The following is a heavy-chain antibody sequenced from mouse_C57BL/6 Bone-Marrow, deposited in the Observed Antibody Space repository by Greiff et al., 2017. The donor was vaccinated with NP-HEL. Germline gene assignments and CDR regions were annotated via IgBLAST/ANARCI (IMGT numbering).Heavy chain of an antibody. CDR3: ARSYGSLDY. D-gene: IGHD1-1*01. CDR1: GYSFTGYY. J-gene: IGHJ2*01. Sequence: EVQLQQSGPELVKPGASVKISCKASGYSFTGYYMNWVKQSPEKSLEWIGEINPSTGGTTYNQKFKAKATLTVDKSSSTAYMQLKSLTSEDSAVYYCARSYGSLDYWGQGTTLTVSS. CDR2: INPSTGGT. V-gene: IGHV1-42*01.